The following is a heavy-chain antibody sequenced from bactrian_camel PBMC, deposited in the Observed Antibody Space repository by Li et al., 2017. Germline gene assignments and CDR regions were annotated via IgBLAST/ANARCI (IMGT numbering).Heavy chain of an antibody. D-gene: IGHD5*01. CDR1: GYTFGSYW. V-gene: IGHV3S26*01. Sequence: HVQLVESGGGLVQPGESLRLSCAASGYTFGSYWMYWVRQASGKGLEWVSAISWRGDHTTYADSMKGQFTISRDNDKSMVYLQMNSLKAEDTAMYYCVKNDYGLVNWGQGTQVTVS. CDR2: ISWRGDHT. J-gene: IGHJ4*01. CDR3: VKNDYGLVN.